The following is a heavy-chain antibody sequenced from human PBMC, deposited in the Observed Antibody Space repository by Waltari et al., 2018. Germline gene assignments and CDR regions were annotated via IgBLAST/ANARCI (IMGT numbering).Heavy chain of an antibody. Sequence: QVQLVQSGAEVKKPGSSVKVSCKASGGTFSSYAISWVRQAPGQGLEWMGGIIPIFGKANYGQKFQGRVTITADKSTSTAYMELSSLRSEDTAVYYCARDPATPRYYYDSSGYYDGFDPWGQGTLVTVSS. V-gene: IGHV1-69*14. D-gene: IGHD3-22*01. J-gene: IGHJ5*02. CDR3: ARDPATPRYYYDSSGYYDGFDP. CDR1: GGTFSSYA. CDR2: IIPIFGKA.